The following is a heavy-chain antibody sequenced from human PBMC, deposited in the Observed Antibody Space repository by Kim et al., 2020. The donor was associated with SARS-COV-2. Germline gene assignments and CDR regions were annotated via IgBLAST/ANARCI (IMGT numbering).Heavy chain of an antibody. CDR2: IYYSGST. CDR3: ARDLRYYDFWSGYSENNYYGMDV. V-gene: IGHV4-31*03. D-gene: IGHD3-3*01. Sequence: SETLSLTCTVSGGSISSGGYYWSWIRQHPGKGLEWIGYIYYSGSTYYNPSLKSRVTISVDTSKNQFSLKLSSVTAADTAVYYCARDLRYYDFWSGYSENNYYGMDVWGQGTTVTVSS. J-gene: IGHJ6*02. CDR1: GGSISSGGYY.